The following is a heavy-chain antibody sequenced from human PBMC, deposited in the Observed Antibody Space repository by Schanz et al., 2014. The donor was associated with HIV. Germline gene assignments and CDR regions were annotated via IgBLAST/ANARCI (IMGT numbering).Heavy chain of an antibody. Sequence: VQLVQSGGGLVKPGGSLRISCAASGFTFRHAWMSWVRQAPGKGLEWVAVTLHDGSGTYYADSVRGRFNISRDNSKNTLYLQMNNLRREDTAVYFCARDQTTINYYYYALDVWGQGTTVTVTS. V-gene: IGHV3-30*03. CDR3: ARDQTTINYYYYALDV. CDR1: GFTFRHAW. D-gene: IGHD1-1*01. J-gene: IGHJ6*02. CDR2: TLHDGSGT.